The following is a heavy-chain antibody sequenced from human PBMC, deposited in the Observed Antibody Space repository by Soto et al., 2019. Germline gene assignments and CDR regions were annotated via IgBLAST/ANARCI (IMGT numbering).Heavy chain of an antibody. D-gene: IGHD3-9*01. CDR1: QSTHTRDR. CDR3: SKDRRFPDDIFDI. V-gene: IGHV3-23*01. J-gene: IGHJ3*02. Sequence: PGGDVSLSCPPSQSTHTRDRRSWVRQAPGKGLEWFSAISGSDGSTYYVVSVKGRFTISRDNSKNTLFLQMNSLRAEDTAVYYCSKDRRFPDDIFDIWGPGTVVTGSS. CDR2: ISGSDGST.